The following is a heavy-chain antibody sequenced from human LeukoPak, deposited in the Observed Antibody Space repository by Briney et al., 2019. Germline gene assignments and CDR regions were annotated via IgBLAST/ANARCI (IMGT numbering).Heavy chain of an antibody. J-gene: IGHJ3*02. Sequence: PSETLSLTCTVSGGSVSSGSYYWSWIRQPPGKGLEWIGYIYHSGSTYYNPSLKSRVTISVDRSKNQFSLKLSSVTAADTAVYYCARDQYYYDSSGYYYADAFDIWGQGTMVTVSS. CDR1: GGSVSSGSYY. CDR3: ARDQYYYDSSGYYYADAFDI. D-gene: IGHD3-22*01. V-gene: IGHV4-30-2*01. CDR2: IYHSGST.